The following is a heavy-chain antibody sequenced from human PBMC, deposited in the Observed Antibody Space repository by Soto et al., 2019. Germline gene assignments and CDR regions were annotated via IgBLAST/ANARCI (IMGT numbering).Heavy chain of an antibody. D-gene: IGHD2-2*01. V-gene: IGHV1-3*01. CDR3: AREGYCSSTSCNNWFDP. Sequence: ASLKVSCKASGYTFTSYAMHWVRQAPGQRLEWMGWINAGNGNTKYSQKFQGRVTITRDTSASTAYMELSSLRSEDTAVYYCAREGYCSSTSCNNWFDPWGQGTLVTVSS. CDR1: GYTFTSYA. CDR2: INAGNGNT. J-gene: IGHJ5*02.